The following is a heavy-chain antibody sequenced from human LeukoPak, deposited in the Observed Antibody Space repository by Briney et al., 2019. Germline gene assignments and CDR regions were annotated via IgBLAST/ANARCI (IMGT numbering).Heavy chain of an antibody. Sequence: SQNLSLTCVIFGDSVSNNIAAWNWIRQSPSRGLEWLGRTYYRSKWYNDYAVSVESRITINPDTSKNQFSLQLNSVTPEDTAVYYCARDVTAGAGAVGMAVWGKGTTVTVSS. D-gene: IGHD6-13*01. V-gene: IGHV6-1*01. CDR2: TYYRSKWYN. CDR3: ARDVTAGAGAVGMAV. J-gene: IGHJ6*04. CDR1: GDSVSNNIAA.